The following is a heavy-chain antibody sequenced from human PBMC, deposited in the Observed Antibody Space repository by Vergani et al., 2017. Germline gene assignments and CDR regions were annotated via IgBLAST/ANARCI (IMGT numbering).Heavy chain of an antibody. CDR1: GFTFNHYA. D-gene: IGHD5-12*01. CDR3: AKANPRNSGYDYLYYYHAMDV. V-gene: IGHV3-23*01. Sequence: EVQLLESGGDLVQPGGSLRLSCAASGFTFNHYAMNWFRQAHGKGLEWVSGISGSGGSTYYAGSVKGRFTISRDSSKNTLYLQMNSLSAGDTAVYYCAKANPRNSGYDYLYYYHAMDVWCQGTTVTVSS. CDR2: ISGSGGST. J-gene: IGHJ6*02.